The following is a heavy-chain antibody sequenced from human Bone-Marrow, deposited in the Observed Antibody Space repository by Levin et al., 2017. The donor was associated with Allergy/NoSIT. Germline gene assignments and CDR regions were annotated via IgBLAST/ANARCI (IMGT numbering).Heavy chain of an antibody. CDR3: ASGNDYSDYGTEGDYDYYGMDV. Sequence: GGSLRLSCAGSGFIFSRYTLNWVRQAPGKGLEWVSSISSSSGYIYYADSVKGRFTISRDNAKNSLYLQMNSLGAEDTAVYYCASGNDYSDYGTEGDYDYYGMDVWGQGTTVTVSS. V-gene: IGHV3-21*01. CDR2: ISSSSGYI. J-gene: IGHJ6*02. D-gene: IGHD4-11*01. CDR1: GFIFSRYT.